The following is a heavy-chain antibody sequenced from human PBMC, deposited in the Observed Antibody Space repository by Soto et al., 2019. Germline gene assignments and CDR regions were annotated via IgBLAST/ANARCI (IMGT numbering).Heavy chain of an antibody. Sequence: PGGSLRLSCAASGFTFSSYAMSWVRQAPGKGLEWVSAISGSGGSTYYADSVKGRFTISRDNSKNTLYLQMNSLRAEDTAVYYYAKEDGYSSSWSLDYWGQGTLVTVSS. D-gene: IGHD6-13*01. CDR1: GFTFSSYA. CDR3: AKEDGYSSSWSLDY. J-gene: IGHJ4*02. V-gene: IGHV3-23*01. CDR2: ISGSGGST.